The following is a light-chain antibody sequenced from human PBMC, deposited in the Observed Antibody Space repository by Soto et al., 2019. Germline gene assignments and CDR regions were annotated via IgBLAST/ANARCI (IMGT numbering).Light chain of an antibody. CDR1: HSISTY. V-gene: IGKV1-39*01. Sequence: DIQMTQSPSSLYASIGDRVTITCQARHSISTYVNWYQQKPGKAPQLLIYGASSLQSGVPSRFSGRGSGTDFTLTISSLQPEDFATYYCQQSYSNPKTFGQGTKVQI. CDR3: QQSYSNPKT. J-gene: IGKJ1*01. CDR2: GAS.